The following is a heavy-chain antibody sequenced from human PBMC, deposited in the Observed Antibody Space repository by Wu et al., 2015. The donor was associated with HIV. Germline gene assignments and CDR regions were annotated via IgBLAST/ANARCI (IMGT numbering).Heavy chain of an antibody. J-gene: IGHJ4*02. D-gene: IGHD3-10*01. Sequence: QVQLVQSGAEVKKPGSSVKVSCKASGYIFSGHYMNWVRQAPGQGLEWMGGIIPPFGTPNYAQKFQGRVTITTDDSTATIYMELSSLRSEDTAVYYCARDRFYGSGSYVYWGQGTLVTVSS. CDR2: IIPPFGTP. CDR3: ARDRFYGSGSYVY. CDR1: GYIFSGHY. V-gene: IGHV1-69*05.